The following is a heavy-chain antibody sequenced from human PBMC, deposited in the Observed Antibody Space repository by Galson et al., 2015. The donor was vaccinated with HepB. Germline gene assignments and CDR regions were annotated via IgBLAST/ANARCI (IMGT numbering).Heavy chain of an antibody. CDR3: ASKHYDSSGYYLFDY. J-gene: IGHJ4*02. CDR2: ISAYNGNT. Sequence: SVKVSCKASGYTFTSYGISWVRQAPGQGLEWMGWISAYNGNTNYAQKLQGRVTMTTDTSTSTAYMELRSLGSDDTAVYYCASKHYDSSGYYLFDYWGQGTLVTVSS. CDR1: GYTFTSYG. V-gene: IGHV1-18*01. D-gene: IGHD3-22*01.